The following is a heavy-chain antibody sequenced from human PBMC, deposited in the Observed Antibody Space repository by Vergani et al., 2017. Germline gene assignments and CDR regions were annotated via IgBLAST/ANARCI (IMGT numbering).Heavy chain of an antibody. CDR1: GFTFSDYY. CDR2: ISSSSSYT. J-gene: IGHJ6*02. Sequence: QVQLVESGGGLVKPGGSLRLSCAASGFTFSDYYMSWIRQAPGKGLEWVSYISSSSSYTNYADSVKGRFTISRDNAKNSLYLQMNSLRAEDTAVYYCARDRVAAPDYYYYGMDVWGQGTTVTVSS. D-gene: IGHD2-15*01. V-gene: IGHV3-11*05. CDR3: ARDRVAAPDYYYYGMDV.